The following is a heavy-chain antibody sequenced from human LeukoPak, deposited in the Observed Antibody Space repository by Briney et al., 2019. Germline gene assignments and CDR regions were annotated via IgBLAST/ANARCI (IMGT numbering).Heavy chain of an antibody. D-gene: IGHD1-26*01. CDR3: ARWDPWDFYGMDV. CDR1: GYTFTSYY. CDR2: INPSGGST. Sequence: ASVKVSCMASGYTFTSYYMHWVRQAPGQGLEWMGIINPSGGSTSYAQKFQGRVTMTRDTSTSTVYMELSSLRSEDTAVYYCARWDPWDFYGMDVWGQGTTVTVSS. V-gene: IGHV1-46*01. J-gene: IGHJ6*02.